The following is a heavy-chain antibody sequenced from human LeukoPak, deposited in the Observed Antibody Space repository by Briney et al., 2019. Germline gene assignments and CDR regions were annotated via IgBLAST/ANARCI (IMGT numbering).Heavy chain of an antibody. Sequence: SENLSLXCTVSGGFISNSNYYWGWIRQPPGKGLDWIGNIYYTGRTYYNSSLNSRVTISVDASKNQFSLRLTSLTAADTAVYYCVRLYYYDASRPPFWGQGTLVIVSS. V-gene: IGHV4-39*01. CDR2: IYYTGRT. CDR3: VRLYYYDASRPPF. D-gene: IGHD3-22*01. CDR1: GGFISNSNYY. J-gene: IGHJ4*02.